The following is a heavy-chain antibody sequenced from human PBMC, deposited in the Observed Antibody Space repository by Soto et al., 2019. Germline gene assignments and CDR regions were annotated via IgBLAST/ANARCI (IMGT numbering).Heavy chain of an antibody. CDR2: INPSGGST. V-gene: IGHV1-46*01. CDR3: ARDMAYYYDSSGYYYPY. J-gene: IGHJ4*02. Sequence: ASVKVSCKASGYTFTSYYMHWVRQAPGQGLEWMGIINPSGGSTSYAQKFQGRVTMTRDTSTSTVYMELSSLRSEDTAVYYCARDMAYYYDSSGYYYPYWGQGTLVTVSS. CDR1: GYTFTSYY. D-gene: IGHD3-22*01.